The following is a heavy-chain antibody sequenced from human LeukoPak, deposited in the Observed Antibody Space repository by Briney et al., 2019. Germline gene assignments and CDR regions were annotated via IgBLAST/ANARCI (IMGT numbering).Heavy chain of an antibody. Sequence: PGGSLRLSCAVSGFTLSGEAMSWVRQAPGKGLEWVSALSATGGATYYADSVKGRFTISRDNSKNTLYLQMNSLRAEDTAVYYCARDLSRSEGSTSCYYDYWGQGTLVTVSS. CDR2: LSATGGAT. V-gene: IGHV3-23*01. CDR1: GFTLSGEA. CDR3: ARDLSRSEGSTSCYYDY. J-gene: IGHJ4*02. D-gene: IGHD2-2*01.